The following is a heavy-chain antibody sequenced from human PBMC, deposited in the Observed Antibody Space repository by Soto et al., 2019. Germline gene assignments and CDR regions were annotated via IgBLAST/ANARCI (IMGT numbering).Heavy chain of an antibody. CDR3: AYSPGWYRHDL. CDR1: GDSISSPKW. CDR2: MLHSGTT. V-gene: IGHV4-4*02. Sequence: QVQRQESGPGLVKPSGTLSLTCAVSGDSISSPKWWTWVRQPPGKGLEWIGDMLHSGTTNYNPSLKSRVTISVDKSKNQFSLNLYSVTAADTAVYYCAYSPGWYRHDLWGPGTLVIVSS. J-gene: IGHJ3*01. D-gene: IGHD6-19*01.